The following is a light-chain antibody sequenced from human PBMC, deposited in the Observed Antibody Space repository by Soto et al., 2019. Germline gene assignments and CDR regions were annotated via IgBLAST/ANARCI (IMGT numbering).Light chain of an antibody. CDR1: QDISNY. CDR2: GAS. V-gene: IGKV1-27*01. J-gene: IGKJ4*01. Sequence: EIQMTQSPASLSASVGDRVTITCRASQDISNYLAWYQQKPGKVPKLLVFGASTLQSGVPSRFSGSGSGTDVTLTISGLQPADVATYYFQKCNSAPLTFGGGTTVEIK. CDR3: QKCNSAPLT.